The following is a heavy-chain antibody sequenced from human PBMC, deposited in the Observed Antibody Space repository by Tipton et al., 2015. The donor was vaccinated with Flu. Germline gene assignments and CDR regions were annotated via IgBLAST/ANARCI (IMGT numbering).Heavy chain of an antibody. V-gene: IGHV3-48*03. CDR2: ISNTGHTI. Sequence: GSLRLSCAASGFTFTDFEMNWVRQAPGRGLEWVAYISNTGHTIYYTASVQGRFTISRDNAKNSMYLQMNSLRAEDTAVYYCARLRDNYWGQGTLVTVSS. J-gene: IGHJ4*02. CDR3: ARLRDNY. CDR1: GFTFTDFE. D-gene: IGHD5-24*01.